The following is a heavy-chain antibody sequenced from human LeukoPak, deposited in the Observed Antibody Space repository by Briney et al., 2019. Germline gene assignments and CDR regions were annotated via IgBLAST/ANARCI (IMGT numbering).Heavy chain of an antibody. D-gene: IGHD7-27*01. CDR2: INHSGST. CDR1: GGSFSGYY. J-gene: IGHJ4*02. V-gene: IGHV4-34*01. Sequence: PSETLSLTCAVYGGSFSGYYWSWIRQPPGKGLEWIGEINHSGSTNYNPSLKSRVTISVDTSKNQFSLKLSSVTAADTAVYYCASDPLGNLDYWGQGTLVTVSS. CDR3: ASDPLGNLDY.